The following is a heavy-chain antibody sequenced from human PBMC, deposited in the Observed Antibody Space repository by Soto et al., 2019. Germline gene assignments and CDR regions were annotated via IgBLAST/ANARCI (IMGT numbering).Heavy chain of an antibody. D-gene: IGHD6-6*01. CDR1: GFTFSSYG. V-gene: IGHV3-30*18. J-gene: IGHJ6*02. Sequence: QVQLVESGGGVVQPGRSLRLSCAASGFTFSSYGMHWVRQAPGKGLEWVAVISYAGSNKYYADSVMGRFTISRDNYKNTLYLQMNSLRAEDTAVYYCAKDLWVLAARDYYYGMDVWGQGTTVTVSS. CDR3: AKDLWVLAARDYYYGMDV. CDR2: ISYAGSNK.